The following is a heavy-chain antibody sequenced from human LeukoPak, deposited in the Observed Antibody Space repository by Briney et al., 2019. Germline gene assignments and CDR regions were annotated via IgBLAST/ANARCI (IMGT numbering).Heavy chain of an antibody. J-gene: IGHJ6*02. V-gene: IGHV4-31*03. D-gene: IGHD2-15*01. CDR2: IYYGGST. CDR1: GVSISSGGYY. Sequence: SETLSLTCTVSGVSISSGGYYCSWIRQHPGKGLGWIANIYYGGSTYYNPSLESRVTISVDTYTNQLSLKLSSVTAAAMAVDFCTRTGGGSCSGGGCYLLYGMDVWGPGTTVTVSS. CDR3: TRTGGGSCSGGGCYLLYGMDV.